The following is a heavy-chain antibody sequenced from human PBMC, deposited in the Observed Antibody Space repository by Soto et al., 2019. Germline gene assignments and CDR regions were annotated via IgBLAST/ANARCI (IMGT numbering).Heavy chain of an antibody. V-gene: IGHV3-23*01. J-gene: IGHJ2*01. CDR1: GFTFINYA. CDR2: ISGGGDAT. CDR3: ARKVVGSTSRPDYWYFAL. Sequence: EVQLLESGGDSVQPGGSVRLSCAGSGFTFINYAMNWVRQAPGKGLEWVSTISGGGDATFFADSVRGRFTFSRDNSKNTVTLQMNSLGVDDTAVYYCARKVVGSTSRPDYWYFALWGRCTLVTVSS. D-gene: IGHD2-21*01.